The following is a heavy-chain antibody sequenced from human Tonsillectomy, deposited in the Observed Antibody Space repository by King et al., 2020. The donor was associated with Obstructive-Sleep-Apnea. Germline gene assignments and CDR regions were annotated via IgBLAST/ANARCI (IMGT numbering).Heavy chain of an antibody. CDR3: SRLASPYPLYYFDH. V-gene: IGHV5-51*01. CDR1: GYTFTTYW. Sequence: VQLVESGAEVKKPGESLKISCKGSGYTFTTYWIGWLRQMPGKGLEWMGIIYPGDSDTRYSPSFQGRVTMSTDQAINTAYLQWSSLKASDTATYFWSRLASPYPLYYFDHWGQGTLVTVSS. J-gene: IGHJ4*02. CDR2: IYPGDSDT. D-gene: IGHD2-2*01.